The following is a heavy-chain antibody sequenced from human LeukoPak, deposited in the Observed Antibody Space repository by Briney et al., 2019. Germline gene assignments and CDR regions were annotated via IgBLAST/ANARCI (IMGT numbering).Heavy chain of an antibody. Sequence: ASVKVSCKASGYTFTSYYMHWVRQAPGQGLEWMGIINPSGGSTSYAQKFQGRVTMTRDTSTSTVYMELSSLRSEDTAVYYCARSLYGDEYYYGMDVWGQGTTVTVSS. CDR2: INPSGGST. D-gene: IGHD4-17*01. V-gene: IGHV1-46*01. J-gene: IGHJ6*02. CDR1: GYTFTSYY. CDR3: ARSLYGDEYYYGMDV.